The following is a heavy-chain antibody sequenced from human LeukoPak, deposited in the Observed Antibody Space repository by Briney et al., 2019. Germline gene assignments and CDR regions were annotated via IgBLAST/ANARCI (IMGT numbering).Heavy chain of an antibody. CDR2: ISYDGNNK. D-gene: IGHD3-10*01. Sequence: GGSLRLSCAASGFTFSSYAIHWVRQAPGKGLEWVTIISYDGNNKYYADSVKGRFTISRDNSKNTLYLQMNSLRAEDTAVYYCATDDYYGSGSYSFDYWGQGTLVTVSS. J-gene: IGHJ4*02. CDR1: GFTFSSYA. V-gene: IGHV3-30*04. CDR3: ATDDYYGSGSYSFDY.